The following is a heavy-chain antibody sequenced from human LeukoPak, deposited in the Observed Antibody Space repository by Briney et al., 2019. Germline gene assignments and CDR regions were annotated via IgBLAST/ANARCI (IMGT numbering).Heavy chain of an antibody. Sequence: MTSETLSLTCAVYGGSFSGYYWSWIRQPPGKGLEWIGEINHSGSTNYNPSLKSRVTISVDTSKNQFSLKLSPVTAADTAVYYCARLYRGYGSNPWGQGTLVTVSS. CDR2: INHSGST. J-gene: IGHJ5*02. CDR1: GGSFSGYY. V-gene: IGHV4-34*01. D-gene: IGHD3-10*01. CDR3: ARLYRGYGSNP.